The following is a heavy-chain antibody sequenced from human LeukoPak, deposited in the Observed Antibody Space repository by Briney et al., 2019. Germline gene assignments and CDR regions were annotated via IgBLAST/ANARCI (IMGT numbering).Heavy chain of an antibody. CDR3: ARGTMFPYYFDY. J-gene: IGHJ4*02. CDR2: ISSSSSYI. V-gene: IGHV3-21*01. D-gene: IGHD3-10*02. CDR1: GFTFSSYS. Sequence: GGSLRLSCTASGFTFSSYSMKWVRQAPGKGLEWVSFISSSSSYIYYADSVKGRFTISRDNAKNSLYLQMNSLRAEDTAVYYCARGTMFPYYFDYWGQGTLVTVSS.